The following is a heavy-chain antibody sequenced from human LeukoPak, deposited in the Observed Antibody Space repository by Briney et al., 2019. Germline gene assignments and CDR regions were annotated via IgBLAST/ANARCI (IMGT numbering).Heavy chain of an antibody. J-gene: IGHJ6*03. CDR3: ARSPYYYDSSGYPDYYYMDV. V-gene: IGHV1-69*05. Sequence: VASVKVSCKASGGTFSSYAISWVRQAPGQGLEWMGRIIPIFGTANYAQKFQGRVTITTDESTSTAYMELSSLRSEDTAVYYCARSPYYYDSSGYPDYYYMDVWGKGTRSPSP. CDR1: GGTFSSYA. D-gene: IGHD3-22*01. CDR2: IIPIFGTA.